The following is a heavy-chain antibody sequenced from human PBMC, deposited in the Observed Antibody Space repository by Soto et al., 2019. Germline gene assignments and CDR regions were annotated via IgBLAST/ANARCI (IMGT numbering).Heavy chain of an antibody. Sequence: QVQLVQSGAEVKKPGASVKVSCKASGYTFTSYGISWVRQAPGQALEWMGWISAYNGNTNYAQKLQGRVTMTTDTSTSTAYMELRSLRSDDTAVYYCARDPNYYGSGSSLQSMDVWGQGTTVTVSS. CDR3: ARDPNYYGSGSSLQSMDV. J-gene: IGHJ6*02. D-gene: IGHD3-10*01. CDR2: ISAYNGNT. V-gene: IGHV1-18*01. CDR1: GYTFTSYG.